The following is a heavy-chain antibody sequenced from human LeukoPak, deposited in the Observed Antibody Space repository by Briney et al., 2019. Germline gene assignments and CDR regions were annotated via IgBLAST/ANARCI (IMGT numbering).Heavy chain of an antibody. CDR3: AKVYYYGSGSFIFDC. CDR2: ISGSGGST. D-gene: IGHD3-10*01. Sequence: GGSLRLSCAASGFTFSSYAMSWVRQTPGKGLEWVSAISGSGGSTYYADSVKGRFTISRDNSKNTLFLQMNSLGAEDTAMYYCAKVYYYGSGSFIFDCWGQGTLVTVSS. V-gene: IGHV3-23*01. J-gene: IGHJ4*02. CDR1: GFTFSSYA.